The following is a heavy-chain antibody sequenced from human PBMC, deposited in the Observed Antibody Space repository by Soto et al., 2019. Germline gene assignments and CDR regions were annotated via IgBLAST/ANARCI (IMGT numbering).Heavy chain of an antibody. CDR3: ARESSGYGGYYYYGMDV. CDR2: INPKSGAT. Sequence: ASVKVSCKASGYTFTDYYLHWVRQAPGQGLEWMGWINPKSGATHYSQKFQGWVTVTRDTSISTANMEVSRLTSGDTAVYYCARESSGYGGYYYYGMDVWGQGTTVTVSS. J-gene: IGHJ6*02. V-gene: IGHV1-2*04. D-gene: IGHD3-22*01. CDR1: GYTFTDYY.